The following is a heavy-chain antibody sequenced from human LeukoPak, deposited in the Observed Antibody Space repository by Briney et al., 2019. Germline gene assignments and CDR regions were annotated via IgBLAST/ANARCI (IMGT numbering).Heavy chain of an antibody. Sequence: SETLSLTCAVYGGSFSGYYWSWIRQPPGKGLEWIGEINHSGSTNYNPSLKSRVTISVDTSKNQFSLKLSSVTAADTAVYYRVGAIQLWLNFDYWGQGTLVTVSS. V-gene: IGHV4-34*01. CDR3: VGAIQLWLNFDY. CDR2: INHSGST. D-gene: IGHD5-18*01. J-gene: IGHJ4*02. CDR1: GGSFSGYY.